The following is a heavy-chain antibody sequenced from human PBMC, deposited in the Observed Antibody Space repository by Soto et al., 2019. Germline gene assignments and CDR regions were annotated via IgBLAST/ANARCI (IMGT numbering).Heavy chain of an antibody. Sequence: GGSLRLSCAASEFTFSSYAMSWVRQAPGKGLEWVSAISGSGGSTYYEDSVKGRFTISRENSKNTMYLQMNSLRAEDTAVYYCAKDSWGTFDYWGQGTLVTVSS. CDR2: ISGSGGST. D-gene: IGHD3-16*01. CDR1: EFTFSSYA. V-gene: IGHV3-23*01. CDR3: AKDSWGTFDY. J-gene: IGHJ4*02.